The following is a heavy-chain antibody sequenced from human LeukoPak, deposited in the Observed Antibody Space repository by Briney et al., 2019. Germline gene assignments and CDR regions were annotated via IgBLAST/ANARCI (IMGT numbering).Heavy chain of an antibody. Sequence: ASVKVSCEASGYTFTSYAMNWVRQAPGQGLEWMGWINTNTGNPTYAQGFTGRFVFSLDTSVSTAYLQISSLKAEDTAVYYCARGLEMAKNPDYYYYYGMDVWGQGTTVTVSS. J-gene: IGHJ6*02. CDR2: INTNTGNP. CDR3: ARGLEMAKNPDYYYYYGMDV. D-gene: IGHD5-24*01. V-gene: IGHV7-4-1*02. CDR1: GYTFTSYA.